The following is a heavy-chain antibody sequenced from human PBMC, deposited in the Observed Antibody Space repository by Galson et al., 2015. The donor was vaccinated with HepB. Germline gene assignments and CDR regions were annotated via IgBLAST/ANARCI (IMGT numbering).Heavy chain of an antibody. V-gene: IGHV3-11*06. CDR3: GRVYCSNTSCYTDY. J-gene: IGHJ4*02. Sequence: SLRLSCAASGFTFSDDYMSWIRQAPGKGLECVSYMSSSTYTNYADSVKGRFTISRDNAKNSLYLQMNSLRAENTAIYYCGRVYCSNTSCYTDYWGQGIPVTVSS. D-gene: IGHD2-2*02. CDR1: GFTFSDDY. CDR2: MSSSTYT.